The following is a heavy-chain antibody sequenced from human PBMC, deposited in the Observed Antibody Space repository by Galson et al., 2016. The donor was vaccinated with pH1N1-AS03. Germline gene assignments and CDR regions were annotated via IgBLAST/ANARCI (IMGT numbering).Heavy chain of an antibody. CDR1: GGSISSGGYY. CDR2: IFHSGST. Sequence: TLSLTCTVSGGSISSGGYYWNWIRQHPGKGLEWIGYIFHSGSTYYNPSLESLVSISVDTSKNQFSLKLTAVTAADTAVYYCARQDSGAYYLDSWGPGTLVTVYS. CDR3: ARQDSGAYYLDS. J-gene: IGHJ4*02. V-gene: IGHV4-31*01. D-gene: IGHD1-26*01.